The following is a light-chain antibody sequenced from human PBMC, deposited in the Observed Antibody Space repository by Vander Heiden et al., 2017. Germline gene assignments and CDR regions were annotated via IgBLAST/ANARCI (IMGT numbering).Light chain of an antibody. CDR1: SSDVGRYNY. J-gene: IGLJ2*01. CDR3: SSYTSSSTLVV. V-gene: IGLV2-14*03. Sequence: QSALTQPASVSGSPGQPITISCTGTSSDVGRYNYVSWYQHHPGKATKLMIYDVSNRPSGVSNRFSGSKSGNTASLTISGLQAEDEADYYCSSYTSSSTLVVFGGGTKLTVL. CDR2: DVS.